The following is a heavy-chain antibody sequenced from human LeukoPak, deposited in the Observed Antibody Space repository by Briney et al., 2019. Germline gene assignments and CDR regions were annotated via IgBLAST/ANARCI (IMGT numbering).Heavy chain of an antibody. J-gene: IGHJ4*02. CDR2: ISYDGSNK. D-gene: IGHD6-13*01. V-gene: IGHV3-30*04. CDR3: AGESRAAASTLDY. CDR1: GFTFSSYA. Sequence: GGTLRLSCAASGFTFSSYAMHWVRQAPGKGLEWVAVISYDGSNKYYADSVKGRFTISRDNSKNTLHLQMNSLRAEDTAVYYCAGESRAAASTLDYWGQGTLVTVSS.